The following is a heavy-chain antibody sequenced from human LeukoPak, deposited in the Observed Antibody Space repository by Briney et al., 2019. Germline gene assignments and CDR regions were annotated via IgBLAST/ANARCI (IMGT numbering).Heavy chain of an antibody. D-gene: IGHD2-15*01. J-gene: IGHJ4*02. Sequence: GGSLRLSCAASGFTFSSYAMHWVRQAPGKGLEYVSAISSNGGSTYYANSVKGRFTISRDNSKNTVLLQMGSLRAEDMAVYYCARARRDCSGGTCYSYYFDYWGQGTQVTVSP. CDR2: ISSNGGST. CDR3: ARARRDCSGGTCYSYYFDY. CDR1: GFTFSSYA. V-gene: IGHV3-64*01.